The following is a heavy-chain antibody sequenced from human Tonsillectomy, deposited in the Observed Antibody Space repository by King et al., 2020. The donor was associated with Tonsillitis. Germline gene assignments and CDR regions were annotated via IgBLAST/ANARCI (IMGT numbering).Heavy chain of an antibody. CDR2: IWYDGSKK. D-gene: IGHD5-18*01. CDR3: AREDRYGWIDY. V-gene: IGHV3-33*01. Sequence: VQLVESGGGVVQPGRSLRLSCAASGFTFRSHGMHWVRQAPGKGLEWVTVIWYDGSKKYYADSVKGRFTISRDNSKNTLYLQMNSLRAEDTAVYYCAREDRYGWIDYWGLGTLVTVSS. CDR1: GFTFRSHG. J-gene: IGHJ4*02.